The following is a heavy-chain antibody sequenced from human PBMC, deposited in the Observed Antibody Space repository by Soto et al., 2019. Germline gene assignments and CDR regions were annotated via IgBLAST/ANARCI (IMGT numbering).Heavy chain of an antibody. CDR3: ARDRSGQQLIYGMDV. CDR2: IYYSGST. CDR1: GGSVSSGSYY. V-gene: IGHV4-61*01. D-gene: IGHD6-13*01. J-gene: IGHJ6*02. Sequence: PSETLSLTCTVSGGSVSSGSYYWSWIRQPPGKGLEWIGYIYYSGSTNYNPSLKSRVTISVDTSKNQFSLKLSSVTAADTAVYYCARDRSGQQLIYGMDVWGQGTTVTVSS.